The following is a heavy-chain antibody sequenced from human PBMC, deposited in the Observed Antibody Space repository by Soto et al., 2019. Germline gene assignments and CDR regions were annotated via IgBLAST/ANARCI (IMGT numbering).Heavy chain of an antibody. CDR1: GFSFSSYT. J-gene: IGHJ4*02. D-gene: IGHD5-18*01. V-gene: IGHV3-21*01. CDR3: ARGAIRGYSYGHSDY. CDR2: ISITGSYI. Sequence: PGGSLRLSCAASGFSFSSYTMDWVRQAPGKGLQWVSSISITGSYIYDADSVKGRFAISRDNAQNSLYLHMNSLRGEDTAVYYCARGAIRGYSYGHSDYWGQGTLVTVSS.